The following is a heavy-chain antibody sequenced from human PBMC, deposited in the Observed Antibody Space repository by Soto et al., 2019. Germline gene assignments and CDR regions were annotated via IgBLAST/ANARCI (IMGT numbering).Heavy chain of an antibody. J-gene: IGHJ4*02. CDR1: GYTFTSYG. Sequence: QVQLVQSGAEVKKPGASVKVSCKASGYTFTSYGISWVRQAPGQGLEWMGWISAYNGNTNYAQKLEGRVTMTTDPSTSKAYMELSSLRSDDTAVYYCARDSRRATVTKGLDYWGQGTLVTVSS. D-gene: IGHD4-17*01. V-gene: IGHV1-18*01. CDR3: ARDSRRATVTKGLDY. CDR2: ISAYNGNT.